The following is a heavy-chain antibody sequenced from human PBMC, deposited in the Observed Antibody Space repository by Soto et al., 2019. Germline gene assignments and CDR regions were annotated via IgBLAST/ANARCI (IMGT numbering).Heavy chain of an antibody. D-gene: IGHD1-1*01. J-gene: IGHJ3*02. Sequence: QVQLHQWGAGLLKPSETLSLTCAVYGGSVSSGSYYWSWIRQPPGKGLEWIGEMSHSGGTHFNPSLRSRVTISVDTSKNQFSLKMSSVTAADTALYYCARVERGTATTVVDAFDIWGPGTMVTVSS. V-gene: IGHV4-34*01. CDR3: ARVERGTATTVVDAFDI. CDR1: GGSVSSGSYY. CDR2: MSHSGGT.